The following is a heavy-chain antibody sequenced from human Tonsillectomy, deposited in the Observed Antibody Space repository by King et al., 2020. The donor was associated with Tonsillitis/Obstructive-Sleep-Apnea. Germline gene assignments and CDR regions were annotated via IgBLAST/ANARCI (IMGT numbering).Heavy chain of an antibody. CDR3: AGXSIXXXGGXVDXFDI. CDR1: GGSISSGGYY. V-gene: IGHV4-31*03. CDR2: IYYSGST. Sequence: VQLQESGPGLVKPSQTLSLTCTVSGGSISSGGYYWSWIRQHPGKGLEWIGYIYYSGSTYYNPSLKSRXTXSVDTSKNQXSLKLSSVTAADTAVYYCAGXSIXXXGGXVDXFDIWGQGXXVTVS. D-gene: IGHD3-10*01. J-gene: IGHJ3*02.